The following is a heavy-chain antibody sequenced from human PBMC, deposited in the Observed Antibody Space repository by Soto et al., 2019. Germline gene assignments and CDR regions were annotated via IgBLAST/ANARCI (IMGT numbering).Heavy chain of an antibody. CDR2: ISYDGSNK. J-gene: IGHJ4*02. V-gene: IGHV3-30*18. CDR1: GFTFSSYG. Sequence: GGSLRLSCAASGFTFSSYGMHWVRQAPGKGLEWVAVISYDGSNKYYADSVKGRFTISRDNSKNTLYLQMNSLRAEDTAVYYCAKGMVRGPNYFDYWGQGPLVTVSS. D-gene: IGHD3-10*01. CDR3: AKGMVRGPNYFDY.